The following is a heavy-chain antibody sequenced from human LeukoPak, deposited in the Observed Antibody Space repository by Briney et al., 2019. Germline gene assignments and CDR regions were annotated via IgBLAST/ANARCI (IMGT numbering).Heavy chain of an antibody. J-gene: IGHJ4*02. CDR1: GGSIRNYY. CDR3: ARGRSSGWTYFDY. V-gene: IGHV4-59*01. CDR2: MFYSGNT. Sequence: SETLSLTCTVSGGSIRNYYWNWIRQPPGKRLEWSGDMFYSGNTNYSPSLKSRVTISVDTSKNQFSLSLRSVTTADTAVYYCARGRSSGWTYFDYGGQGTLVTVSS. D-gene: IGHD6-19*01.